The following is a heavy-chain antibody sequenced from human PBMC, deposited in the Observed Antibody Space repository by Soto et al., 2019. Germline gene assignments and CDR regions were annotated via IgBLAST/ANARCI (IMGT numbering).Heavy chain of an antibody. CDR2: ISYDGSNK. V-gene: IGHV3-30*18. J-gene: IGHJ4*02. CDR1: GFTFSSYG. D-gene: IGHD4-17*01. CDR3: AKELLGTVTNYFDY. Sequence: QVQLVESGRGVVQPGRSLRLSCAASGFTFSSYGMHWVRQAPGKGLEWVAVISYDGSNKYYADSVKGRFTISRDNSKNTLYLQMNSLRAEDTAVYYCAKELLGTVTNYFDYWGQGTLVTVSS.